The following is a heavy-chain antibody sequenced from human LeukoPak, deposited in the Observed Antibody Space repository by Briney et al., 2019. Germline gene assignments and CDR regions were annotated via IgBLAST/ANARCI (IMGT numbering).Heavy chain of an antibody. CDR2: SRNKVNSYTT. CDR1: GFTFSDHY. D-gene: IGHD2-2*01. Sequence: PGGSLRLSCAASGFTFSDHYMDWVRQAPGKGLEWVGRSRNKVNSYTTEYAASVKGRFTISRDDSKNSLYLQMNSLKTEDTAVYYCARLGYCSSTKCYVIDYWGQGTLVTVSS. CDR3: ARLGYCSSTKCYVIDY. V-gene: IGHV3-72*01. J-gene: IGHJ4*02.